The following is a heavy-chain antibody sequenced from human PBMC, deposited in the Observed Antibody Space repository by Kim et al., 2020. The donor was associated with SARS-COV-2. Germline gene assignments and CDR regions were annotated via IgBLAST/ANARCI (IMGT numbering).Heavy chain of an antibody. J-gene: IGHJ4*02. Sequence: SETLSLTCTVSGGSISSSSYYWGWIRQPPGKGLEWIGSIYYSGSTYYNPSLKSRVTISVDTSKNQFSLKLSSVTAADTAVYYCARHARARYYYDSSGSGLIDYWGQGTLVTVSP. CDR1: GGSISSSSYY. CDR3: ARHARARYYYDSSGSGLIDY. V-gene: IGHV4-39*01. D-gene: IGHD3-22*01. CDR2: IYYSGST.